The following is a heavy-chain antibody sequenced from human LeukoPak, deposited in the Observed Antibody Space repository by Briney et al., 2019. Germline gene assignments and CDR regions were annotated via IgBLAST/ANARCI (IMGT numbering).Heavy chain of an antibody. CDR1: GFTFSSYA. CDR2: ISGGGGST. D-gene: IGHD6-19*01. V-gene: IGHV3-23*01. Sequence: GGSLRLSCAASGFTFSSYAMSWVRQAPGKGLEWVSAISGGGGSTYYADSVKGRFTISRDNSKNTLYLQMNSLRAEDTAVYYCAKAAGRATAVAGTLTFDYWGQGTLVTVSS. CDR3: AKAAGRATAVAGTLTFDY. J-gene: IGHJ4*02.